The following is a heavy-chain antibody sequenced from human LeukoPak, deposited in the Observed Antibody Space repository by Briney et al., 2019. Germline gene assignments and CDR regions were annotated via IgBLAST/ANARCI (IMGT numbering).Heavy chain of an antibody. CDR1: GYTFTSYG. V-gene: IGHV1-18*01. CDR2: ISAYNGNT. D-gene: IGHD5-18*01. J-gene: IGHJ4*02. Sequence: ASVKASCKASGYTFTSYGISWVRQAPGQGLEWMGWISAYNGNTNYAQKLRGRVTMTTDTSTSTAYMELRSLRSDDTAVYYCARDGLEAYSYVWWGQGTLVTVSS. CDR3: ARDGLEAYSYVW.